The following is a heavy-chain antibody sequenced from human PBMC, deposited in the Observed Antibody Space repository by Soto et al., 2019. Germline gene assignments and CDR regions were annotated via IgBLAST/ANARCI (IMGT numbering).Heavy chain of an antibody. CDR1: GGTFSSYT. J-gene: IGHJ3*02. CDR2: IIPILGIA. CDR3: ASPGPHDAFDI. V-gene: IGHV1-69*02. Sequence: SVKVSCKASGGTFSSYTISWVRQAPGQGLEWMGRIIPILGIANYTQKFQGRVTITADKSTSTAYMELSSLRSEDTAVYYCASPGPHDAFDIWGQGTMVTVSS.